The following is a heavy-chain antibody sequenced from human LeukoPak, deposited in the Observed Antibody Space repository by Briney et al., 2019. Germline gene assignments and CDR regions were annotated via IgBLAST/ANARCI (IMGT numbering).Heavy chain of an antibody. D-gene: IGHD6-19*01. J-gene: IGHJ4*02. V-gene: IGHV3-48*03. CDR3: AKNGYRLSSGWPLDY. CDR2: ISSSGSTI. Sequence: GGSLRLSCAASGFTFSSYEMNWVRQAPGKGLEWVSYISSSGSTIYYADSVKGRFTISRDNSKNTLYLQMNSLRAEDTAVYYCAKNGYRLSSGWPLDYWGQGTLVTVSS. CDR1: GFTFSSYE.